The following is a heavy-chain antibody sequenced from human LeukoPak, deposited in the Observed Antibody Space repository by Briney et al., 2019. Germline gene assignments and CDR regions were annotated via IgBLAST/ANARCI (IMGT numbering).Heavy chain of an antibody. CDR2: IYYSGST. CDR1: GDSIRSTSYY. V-gene: IGHV4-39*07. J-gene: IGHJ5*02. Sequence: SETLSLTCTVSGDSIRSTSYYWGWIRQPPGTGLEWIGSIYYSGSTYYNPSLKSRVTISVDTSKNQFSLKLSSVTAADTAVYYCARVVQYVIAAAGTGWFDPWGQGTLVTVSS. D-gene: IGHD6-13*01. CDR3: ARVVQYVIAAAGTGWFDP.